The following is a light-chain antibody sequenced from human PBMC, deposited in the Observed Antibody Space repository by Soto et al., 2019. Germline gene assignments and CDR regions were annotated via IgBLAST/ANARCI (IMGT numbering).Light chain of an antibody. CDR3: QQSYSTPIT. CDR2: DTS. CDR1: HNVRSS. J-gene: IGKJ3*01. Sequence: IILPKSPAPLFVSPGARAPLSCRASHNVRSSLAWNQQKAGQAPRLLIYDTSTRATGIPARFGGSASGTDFTLTISGLRSEIFATYYGQQSYSTPITFGPGTKVDIK. V-gene: IGKV3-15*01.